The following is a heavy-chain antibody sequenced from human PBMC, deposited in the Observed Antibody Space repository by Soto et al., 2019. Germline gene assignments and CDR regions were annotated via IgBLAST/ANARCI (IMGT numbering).Heavy chain of an antibody. CDR3: AKSSTTPDAFDI. CDR2: ISGSGGST. J-gene: IGHJ3*02. CDR1: GFTFSSYA. V-gene: IGHV3-23*01. Sequence: EVQLLESGGGLVQPGGSLRLSCAASGFTFSSYAMSWVRQAPGKGLEWVSAISGSGGSTYYAESVKGRLTITRDNSKNTLYLQMNSLRAEDTAVYYCAKSSTTPDAFDIWGQGTMVTVSS. D-gene: IGHD1-26*01.